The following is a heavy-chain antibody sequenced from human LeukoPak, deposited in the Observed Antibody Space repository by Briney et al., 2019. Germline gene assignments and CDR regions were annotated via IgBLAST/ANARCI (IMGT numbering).Heavy chain of an antibody. CDR1: GGSISSSNW. V-gene: IGHV4-4*02. Sequence: PSETRSLTCAVSGGSISSSNWWSWVRQPPGKGLEWIGEIYHSGSTNYNPSLKSRVTISVDKSKNQFSLKLSSVTAADTAVYYCARDRAEGDIAAAGIFDYWGQGTLVTVSS. CDR3: ARDRAEGDIAAAGIFDY. CDR2: IYHSGST. D-gene: IGHD6-13*01. J-gene: IGHJ4*02.